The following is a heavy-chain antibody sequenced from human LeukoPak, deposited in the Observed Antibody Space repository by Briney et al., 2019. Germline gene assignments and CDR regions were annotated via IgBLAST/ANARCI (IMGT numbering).Heavy chain of an antibody. J-gene: IGHJ3*02. CDR3: ARDGAMVRGVINDAFDI. D-gene: IGHD3-10*01. Sequence: SETLSLTCTVSGGSISSYYWSWIRQPPGKGLEWIGYIYYSGSTNYNPSLKSRVTISVDTSKNQFSLKLSSVTAADTAVYYCARDGAMVRGVINDAFDIWGQGTMVTVSS. CDR1: GGSISSYY. V-gene: IGHV4-59*01. CDR2: IYYSGST.